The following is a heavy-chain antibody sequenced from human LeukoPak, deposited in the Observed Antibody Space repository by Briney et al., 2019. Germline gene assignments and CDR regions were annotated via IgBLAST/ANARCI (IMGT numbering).Heavy chain of an antibody. J-gene: IGHJ4*02. D-gene: IGHD5-12*01. CDR1: GYTFTSYG. CDR3: ARDPGYSGYDPLDY. V-gene: IGHV1-18*01. CDR2: INPYNGNT. Sequence: GASVKVSCKASGYTFTSYGISWVRQAPGQGLEWMGWINPYNGNTNYAQKLQGRVTMTTDTSTSTAYMELRSLRSDDTAVYYCARDPGYSGYDPLDYWGQGTLVTVSS.